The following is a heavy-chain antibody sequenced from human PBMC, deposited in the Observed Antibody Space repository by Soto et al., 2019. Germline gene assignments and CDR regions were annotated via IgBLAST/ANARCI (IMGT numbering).Heavy chain of an antibody. CDR2: ISGSGGST. J-gene: IGHJ4*02. Sequence: PGGSLRLSCAASGFTFSSYAMSWVRQAPGKGLEWVSAISGSGGSTYYADSVKGRFTISRDNSKNTLYLQMNSLRAEDTAVYYCAKGGRWLQFSAVLFDYWGQGTLVTVSS. D-gene: IGHD5-12*01. V-gene: IGHV3-23*01. CDR1: GFTFSSYA. CDR3: AKGGRWLQFSAVLFDY.